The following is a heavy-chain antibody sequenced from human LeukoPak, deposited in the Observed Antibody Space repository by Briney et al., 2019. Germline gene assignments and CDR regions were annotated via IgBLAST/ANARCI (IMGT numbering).Heavy chain of an antibody. CDR2: ISGSGDYI. CDR3: VRIPNNAGFPNWFDP. V-gene: IGHV3-21*01. J-gene: IGHJ5*02. D-gene: IGHD2-8*01. CDR1: GFTFGTHT. Sequence: PGGSLRLSCAASGFTFGTHTMNWVRQAPGKGLEWVSSISGSGDYIHYADSVKGRITVSRDNAKDSLYLQMNSLRVEDTAVYYCVRIPNNAGFPNWFDPWGQGTLVIVFS.